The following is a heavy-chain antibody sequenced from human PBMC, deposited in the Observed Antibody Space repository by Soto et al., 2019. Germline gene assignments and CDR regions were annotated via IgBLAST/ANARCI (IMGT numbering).Heavy chain of an antibody. Sequence: PGGSLRLSCAASGFTFSDYYMSWIRQAPGKGLEWVSYISSSSGTIYYADSVKGRFTISRDIARNSLYLQMNSLRAEDTAVYYCARDAPPDDYWGQGTLVTVSS. CDR3: ARDAPPDDY. J-gene: IGHJ4*02. CDR2: ISSSSGTI. CDR1: GFTFSDYY. V-gene: IGHV3-11*04.